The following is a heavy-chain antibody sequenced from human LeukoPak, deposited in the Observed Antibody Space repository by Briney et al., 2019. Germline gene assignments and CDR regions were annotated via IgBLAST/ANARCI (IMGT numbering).Heavy chain of an antibody. CDR3: ARGQLADFDY. J-gene: IGHJ4*02. CDR2: MNPNSGDT. CDR1: GYTFTSYD. Sequence: ASVKVSCKASGYTFTSYDINWVRQATGQGLESMGWMNPNSGDTGFAQKFQGRVTMTRNTSISTAYMELNSLRSEDTAVYYCARGQLADFDYWGQGTLVTVSS. V-gene: IGHV1-8*01. D-gene: IGHD6-6*01.